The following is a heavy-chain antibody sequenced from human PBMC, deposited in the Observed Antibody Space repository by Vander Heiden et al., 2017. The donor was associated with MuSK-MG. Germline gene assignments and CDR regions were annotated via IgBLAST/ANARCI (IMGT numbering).Heavy chain of an antibody. Sequence: QVQLVESGGRVVQSEGSLGLSCVTSGFNFSNYGIHWVRQAPGKGLEWAAVVSYDGTKKYYADSVKGRSTVSRDDSKKSVFLQMNSLRPEDTAVYYCAKDTDNYEGFDPWGQGTLVTVSS. CDR1: GFNFSNYG. CDR2: VSYDGTKK. CDR3: AKDTDNYEGFDP. V-gene: IGHV3-30*18. J-gene: IGHJ5*02. D-gene: IGHD3-16*01.